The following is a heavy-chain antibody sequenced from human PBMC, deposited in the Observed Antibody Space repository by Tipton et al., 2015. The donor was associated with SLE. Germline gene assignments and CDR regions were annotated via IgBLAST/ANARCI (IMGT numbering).Heavy chain of an antibody. CDR1: GGSISSHY. D-gene: IGHD3-16*01. J-gene: IGHJ6*02. V-gene: IGHV4-59*11. CDR2: ISYGGDT. Sequence: TLSLTCSVSGGSISSHYWIWIRQPPGKGLEWIGYISYGGDTNYNPSLKSRVTISVDTAKNQFSLKLTSVTAADTAVYYCARVQEGGYYYYGMDVWGQGTAVTVSS. CDR3: ARVQEGGYYYYGMDV.